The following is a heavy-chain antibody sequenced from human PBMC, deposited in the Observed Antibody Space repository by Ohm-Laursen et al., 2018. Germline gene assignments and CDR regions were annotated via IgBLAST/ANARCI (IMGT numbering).Heavy chain of an antibody. D-gene: IGHD3-22*01. CDR3: AKDGPYYYDSSGFYYYYGMDV. J-gene: IGHJ6*02. CDR2: IKQDGSEK. V-gene: IGHV3-7*01. CDR1: GFTFSSYW. Sequence: GSLRLSCSASGFTFSSYWMSWVRQAPGKGLEWVANIKQDGSEKYYVDSVKGRFTISRDNSKNTLYLQMNSLRAEDTAVYYCAKDGPYYYDSSGFYYYYGMDVWGQGTTVTVSS.